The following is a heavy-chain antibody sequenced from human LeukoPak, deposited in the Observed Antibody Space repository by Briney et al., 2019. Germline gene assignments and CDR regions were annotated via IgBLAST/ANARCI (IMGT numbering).Heavy chain of an antibody. D-gene: IGHD6-13*01. CDR2: ISYGGSTQ. CDR3: AKDTSHSSSWYENWFDP. Sequence: PGGSLRLSCAASGFTFSNYAMHWVRQAPGKGLEWVAIISYGGSTQYYADSVKGRFTISRDNSKNTLYLQMNSLRTEDTAVYYCAKDTSHSSSWYENWFDPWGQGTLVTVSS. CDR1: GFTFSNYA. V-gene: IGHV3-30*01. J-gene: IGHJ5*02.